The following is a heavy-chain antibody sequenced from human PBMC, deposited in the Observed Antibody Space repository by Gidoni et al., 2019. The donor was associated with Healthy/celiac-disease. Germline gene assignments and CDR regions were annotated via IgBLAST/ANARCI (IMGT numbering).Heavy chain of an antibody. J-gene: IGHJ4*02. CDR1: RTGGYY. V-gene: IGHV4-31*02. CDR3: ARGGGDYYDSSGYYYD. D-gene: IGHD3-22*01. Sequence: RTGGYYWSWIRQHPGKGLEWIGYIYYSGSTYYNPSLKSRVTISVDTSKNQFSLKLSSVTAADTAVYYCARGGGDYYDSSGYYYDWGQGTLVTVSS. CDR2: IYYSGST.